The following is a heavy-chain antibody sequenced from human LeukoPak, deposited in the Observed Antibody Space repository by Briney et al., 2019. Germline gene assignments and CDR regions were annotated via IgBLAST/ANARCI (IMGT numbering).Heavy chain of an antibody. CDR3: ARGGNCSGGSCYSDRGWFDP. CDR1: GYSISSGYY. J-gene: IGHJ5*02. Sequence: SETLSLTCTVSGYSISSGYYWGWIRQPPGKGLEWIGSIYHSGSTYYNPSLKSRVTISVDTSKNQFSLKLSSVTAADTAVYYCARGGNCSGGSCYSDRGWFDPWGQGTLVTVSS. D-gene: IGHD2-15*01. CDR2: IYHSGST. V-gene: IGHV4-38-2*02.